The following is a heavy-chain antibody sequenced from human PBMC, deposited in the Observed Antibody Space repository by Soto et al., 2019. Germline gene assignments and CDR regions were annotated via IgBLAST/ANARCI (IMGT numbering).Heavy chain of an antibody. CDR3: SRGIDSKKVGNY. D-gene: IGHD3-22*01. V-gene: IGHV4-34*01. J-gene: IGHJ4*02. Sequence: SETLSLTCAVYGGSFSGYYCSWIRQAPGKGLEWIGEIHPSGSTYYNPSLESRLTLSVDTSKNQFSLKLTPMTAADTAVYYCSRGIDSKKVGNYWGQGTQVTVSS. CDR1: GGSFSGYY. CDR2: IHPSGST.